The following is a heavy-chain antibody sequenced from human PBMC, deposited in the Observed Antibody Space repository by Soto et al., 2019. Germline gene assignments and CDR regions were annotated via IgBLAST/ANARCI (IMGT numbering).Heavy chain of an antibody. V-gene: IGHV3-23*01. Sequence: PGGSLRLSCAASGFTFSSYAMSWVRQAPGKGLEWVSAISGSGGSTYYADSVKGRFTISRDNSKNTLYLQMNSLRAEDTAVYYCAKNPGGDFWSGSPYNWFDPWGQGTLVTVSS. CDR3: AKNPGGDFWSGSPYNWFDP. D-gene: IGHD3-3*01. J-gene: IGHJ5*02. CDR1: GFTFSSYA. CDR2: ISGSGGST.